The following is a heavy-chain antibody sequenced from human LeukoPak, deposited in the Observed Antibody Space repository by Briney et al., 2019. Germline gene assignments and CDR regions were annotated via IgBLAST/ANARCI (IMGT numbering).Heavy chain of an antibody. Sequence: GSSVKVSCKTSGDTFNNYALSWVRQAPGQGLEWMGGIIPIFGTANYAQKFQGRVTITTDESTSTAYMELSSLGSEDTAVYYCARDSPPFGFPFDPWGQGTLVTV. CDR3: ARDSPPFGFPFDP. CDR2: IIPIFGTA. J-gene: IGHJ5*02. CDR1: GDTFNNYA. D-gene: IGHD3-16*01. V-gene: IGHV1-69*05.